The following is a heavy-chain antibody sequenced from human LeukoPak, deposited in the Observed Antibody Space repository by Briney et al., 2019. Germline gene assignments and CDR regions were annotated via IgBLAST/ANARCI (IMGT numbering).Heavy chain of an antibody. Sequence: SVKVSCKASGGTFSSYAISWGRQAPGQGLEWMGGIIPIFGTANYAQKFQGRVTITTDESTSTAYMELSSLRSEDTAVYYCARGLLGYCSSTSCPSAFDIWGQGTMVTVSS. J-gene: IGHJ3*02. CDR2: IIPIFGTA. CDR1: GGTFSSYA. V-gene: IGHV1-69*05. CDR3: ARGLLGYCSSTSCPSAFDI. D-gene: IGHD2-2*01.